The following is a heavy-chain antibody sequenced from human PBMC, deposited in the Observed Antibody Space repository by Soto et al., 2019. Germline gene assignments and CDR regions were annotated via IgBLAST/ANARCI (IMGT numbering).Heavy chain of an antibody. CDR1: GFTFSSYA. CDR3: AKTWDIVVVPAAMAYSSGWYYFDY. D-gene: IGHD2-2*01. V-gene: IGHV3-23*01. CDR2: ISGSGGST. Sequence: GGSLRLSCAASGFTFSSYAMSWVRQAPGKGLEWVSAISGSGGSTYYADSVKGRFTISRDNSKNTLYLQMNSLRAEDTAVYYCAKTWDIVVVPAAMAYSSGWYYFDYWGQGTLVTVS. J-gene: IGHJ4*02.